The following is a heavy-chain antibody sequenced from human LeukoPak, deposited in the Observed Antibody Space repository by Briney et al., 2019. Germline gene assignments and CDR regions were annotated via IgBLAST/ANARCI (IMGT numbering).Heavy chain of an antibody. CDR1: GFTFSIYA. J-gene: IGHJ4*02. D-gene: IGHD3-22*01. V-gene: IGHV3-23*01. CDR3: ARHYFDRSGHPSYFDW. Sequence: GGSLRLSCAASGFTFSIYAMSWVRQALGKGLEWVSAIGGSGGSTYYADSVKGRFTISRDNSKNTLYLQMNSLRAEDTAVYYCARHYFDRSGHPSYFDWWGQGTLVTVSS. CDR2: IGGSGGST.